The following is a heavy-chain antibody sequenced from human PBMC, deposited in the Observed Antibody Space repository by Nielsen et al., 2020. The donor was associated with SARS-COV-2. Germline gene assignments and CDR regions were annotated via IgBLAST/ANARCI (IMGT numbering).Heavy chain of an antibody. J-gene: IGHJ5*02. D-gene: IGHD6-19*01. V-gene: IGHV4-39*07. Sequence: SETLSLTCTVSGGSISSSSYYWGWIRQPPGKGLEWIGSIYYSGSTYYNPSLKSRVTISVDTSKNQFSLKLSSVTAADTAVYYCARDLQAVAGTAFWFDPWGQGTLVTVSS. CDR2: IYYSGST. CDR1: GGSISSSSYY. CDR3: ARDLQAVAGTAFWFDP.